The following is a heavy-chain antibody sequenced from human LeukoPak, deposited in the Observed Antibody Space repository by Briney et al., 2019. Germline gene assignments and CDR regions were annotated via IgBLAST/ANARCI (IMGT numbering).Heavy chain of an antibody. Sequence: GGSLRLSCAASGFTVSSNYMSWVRQAPGKGLERVSVIYSGGSTYYADSVKGRFTISRHNSKNTLYLQMNSLRAEDTAVYYCARDSHLVGATPTDAFDIWGQGTMVTVSS. CDR3: ARDSHLVGATPTDAFDI. CDR1: GFTVSSNY. V-gene: IGHV3-53*04. CDR2: IYSGGST. J-gene: IGHJ3*02. D-gene: IGHD1-26*01.